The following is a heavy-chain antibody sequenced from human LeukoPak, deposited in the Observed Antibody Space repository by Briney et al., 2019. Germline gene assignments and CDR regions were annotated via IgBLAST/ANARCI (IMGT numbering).Heavy chain of an antibody. CDR3: ARGVEPLAANTLAY. V-gene: IGHV3-53*01. CDR2: LYSDGNT. CDR1: GFTVITND. D-gene: IGHD1-14*01. Sequence: GGSLRLSCAASGFTVITNDMTWVRQAPGKRLQRVSVLYSDGNTKYADSVQGRFTISRDNSKNTLYLEMNSLSPDDTAVYYCARGVEPLAANTLAYWGQGTLVTVSS. J-gene: IGHJ4*02.